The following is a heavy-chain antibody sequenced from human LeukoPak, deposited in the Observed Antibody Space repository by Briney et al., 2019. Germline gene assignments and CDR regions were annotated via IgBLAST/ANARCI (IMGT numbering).Heavy chain of an antibody. CDR1: GFTFSAYG. Sequence: GGSLRISCAASGFTFSAYGVHWVRQAPGKGLEWVAFIRYDGRIKNYADSVKGRFTISRDNSKNTLYLQMNSLTTEDTSLYYCARNRAAAGDWLDPWGQGTLDSVSS. D-gene: IGHD6-13*01. J-gene: IGHJ5*02. CDR3: ARNRAAAGDWLDP. V-gene: IGHV3-30*02. CDR2: IRYDGRIK.